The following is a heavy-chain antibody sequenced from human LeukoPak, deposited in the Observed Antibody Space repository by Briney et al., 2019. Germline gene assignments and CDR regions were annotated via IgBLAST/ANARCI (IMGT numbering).Heavy chain of an antibody. J-gene: IGHJ5*02. CDR2: IYYSGST. CDR1: GGSISNYY. Sequence: TSETLSLTCTVSGGSISNYYWSWIRQPPGKGLEWIGYIYYSGSTNYNPSLKSRVTISVDTSKNQFSLKLSSVTAADTAVYYCARHEYWFDPWGQGTLVTVSS. V-gene: IGHV4-59*08. CDR3: ARHEYWFDP.